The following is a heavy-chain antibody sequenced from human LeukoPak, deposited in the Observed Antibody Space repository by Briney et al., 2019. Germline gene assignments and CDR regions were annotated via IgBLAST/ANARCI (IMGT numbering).Heavy chain of an antibody. CDR3: ARLRSKYWFDP. Sequence: GGSLRLSCAASGFTFSNYWMSWVRQAPGKGLEWVANMKPDGSEKYYVDPVKGRFTISRDNAKNSLYLQMNSLRAEDTAVYYCARLRSKYWFDPWGQGTLVTVSS. V-gene: IGHV3-7*02. J-gene: IGHJ5*02. D-gene: IGHD4-11*01. CDR1: GFTFSNYW. CDR2: MKPDGSEK.